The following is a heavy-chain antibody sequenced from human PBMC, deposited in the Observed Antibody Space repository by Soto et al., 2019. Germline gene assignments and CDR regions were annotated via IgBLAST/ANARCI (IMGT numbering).Heavy chain of an antibody. D-gene: IGHD1-26*01. CDR3: ARGLLVGATEGYFDY. CDR1: GYIFSSYN. J-gene: IGHJ4*02. CDR2: IDPSGGTT. Sequence: VQLVHSGAAVKRPGASVKVSCKAFGYIFSSYNVHWIRQAPGQGLEWMGIIDPSGGTTTAAQKFQGRVTMTRDTSTNTVYMEMISLTSADTAVYYCARGLLVGATEGYFDYWGQGTLVTVSS. V-gene: IGHV1-46*01.